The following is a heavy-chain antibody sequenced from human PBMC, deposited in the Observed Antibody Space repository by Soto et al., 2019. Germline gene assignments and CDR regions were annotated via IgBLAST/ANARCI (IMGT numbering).Heavy chain of an antibody. D-gene: IGHD2-8*01. CDR2: IYYSGST. CDR3: ARVDTKRADDFDI. V-gene: IGHV4-31*03. CDR1: GGSISSGGYY. Sequence: QVQLQESGPGLVKPSQTLSLTCTVSGGSISSGGYYWSWIRQHPGKVLEWIGYIYYSGSTYYNPSIKSRVTISVDTSKNQFPLKLSTVTAADTAVYYWARVDTKRADDFDIWGQGTMVTVSS. J-gene: IGHJ3*02.